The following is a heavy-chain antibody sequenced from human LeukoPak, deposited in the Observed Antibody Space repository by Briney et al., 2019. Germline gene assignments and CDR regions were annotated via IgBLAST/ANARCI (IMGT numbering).Heavy chain of an antibody. Sequence: ASVKVSCKASGYTFTSYGISWVRQAPGQGLEWMGWISAYNGNTNYAQKLQSRVTMTTDTSTSTAYMELRSLRSDDTAVYYCARDWESTYYDYVWGSDYWGQGTLVTVSS. V-gene: IGHV1-18*01. D-gene: IGHD3-16*01. CDR2: ISAYNGNT. CDR1: GYTFTSYG. J-gene: IGHJ4*02. CDR3: ARDWESTYYDYVWGSDY.